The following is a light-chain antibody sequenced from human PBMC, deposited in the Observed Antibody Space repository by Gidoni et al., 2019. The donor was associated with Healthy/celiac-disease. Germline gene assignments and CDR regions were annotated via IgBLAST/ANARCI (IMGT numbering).Light chain of an antibody. Sequence: EIVLTQSPATLSLSPGERAPLSCRASQSVSSYLAWYQQKPGQAPRLLIYDASNRATGIPARFSGSGSGTDFTLTISSLEPEDCAVYYCQQRSNWPPLTFGGGTKVEIK. CDR1: QSVSSY. CDR3: QQRSNWPPLT. CDR2: DAS. V-gene: IGKV3-11*01. J-gene: IGKJ4*01.